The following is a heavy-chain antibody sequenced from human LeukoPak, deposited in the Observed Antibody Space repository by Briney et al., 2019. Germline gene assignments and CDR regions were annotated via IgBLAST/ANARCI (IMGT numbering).Heavy chain of an antibody. CDR3: AKRLSKLYYYYGMDV. CDR1: GFTVSSNY. Sequence: GGSLRLSCAASGFTVSSNYMSWVRQAPGKGLEWVSVIYSGGSTYYADSVKGRFTISRDNSKNTLYLQMNSLRAEDTAVYYCAKRLSKLYYYYGMDVWGQGTTVTVSS. D-gene: IGHD3-16*02. J-gene: IGHJ6*02. V-gene: IGHV3-66*01. CDR2: IYSGGST.